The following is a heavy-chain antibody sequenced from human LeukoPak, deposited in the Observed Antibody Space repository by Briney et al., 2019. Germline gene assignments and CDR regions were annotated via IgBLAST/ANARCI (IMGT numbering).Heavy chain of an antibody. CDR2: IYYDGSKT. CDR3: AKDINYYDSSGLLGDY. Sequence: GSLRLSCAASGFTFSSFGMHWVRQAPGKGLEWAAFIYYDGSKTYYADSVKGRFTISRDNSKNTLFLQMNSLRAEDTAVYYCAKDINYYDSSGLLGDYWGQGTLVTVSS. D-gene: IGHD3-22*01. J-gene: IGHJ4*02. CDR1: GFTFSSFG. V-gene: IGHV3-30*02.